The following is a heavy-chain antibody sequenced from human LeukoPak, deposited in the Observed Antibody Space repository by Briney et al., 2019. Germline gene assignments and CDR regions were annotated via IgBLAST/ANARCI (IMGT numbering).Heavy chain of an antibody. CDR2: INHSGST. CDR3: ARAIACAYGSGSYYNYYYYGMDV. J-gene: IGHJ6*02. CDR1: GGSFSGYY. V-gene: IGHV4-34*01. Sequence: PSETLSLTCAVYGGSFSGYYWSWIRQPPGKGLEWIGEINHSGSTNYNPSLKSRVTISVDTSKNQFSLKLSSVTAADTAVYYCARAIACAYGSGSYYNYYYYGMDVWGQGTTVTVSS. D-gene: IGHD3-10*01.